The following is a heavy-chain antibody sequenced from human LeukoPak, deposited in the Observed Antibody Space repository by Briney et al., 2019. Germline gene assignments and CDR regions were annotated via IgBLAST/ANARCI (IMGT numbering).Heavy chain of an antibody. CDR3: ARDSSGCADAFDI. J-gene: IGHJ3*02. D-gene: IGHD6-19*01. V-gene: IGHV3-48*03. Sequence: PGGSLRLSCAASGFTFSSYEMNWVRQAPGKGLEWVSYIRSSGSTIYYADSVKGRFTISRDNAKNSLYLQMNSLRAEDTAVYYCARDSSGCADAFDIWGQGTMVTVSS. CDR1: GFTFSSYE. CDR2: IRSSGSTI.